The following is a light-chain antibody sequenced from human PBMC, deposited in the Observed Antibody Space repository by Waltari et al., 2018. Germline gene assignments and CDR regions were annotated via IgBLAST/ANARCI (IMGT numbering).Light chain of an antibody. J-gene: IGLJ2*01. CDR2: MNE. CDR1: TSNIGNNY. Sequence: QSVLTQPPSASGAPGQWVTISCSGSTSNIGNNYVYWYQKLPGTAPKLLVSMNERRPSGVPYRYSGSKSGTSASLAISGLRSEDEADYYCASWDGALTGVVFGGGTRLTVL. CDR3: ASWDGALTGVV. V-gene: IGLV1-47*01.